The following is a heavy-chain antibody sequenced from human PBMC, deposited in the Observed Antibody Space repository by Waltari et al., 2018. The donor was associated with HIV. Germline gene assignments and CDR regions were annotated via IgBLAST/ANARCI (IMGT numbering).Heavy chain of an antibody. CDR1: GITFDDYG. CDR3: ASGSHYCSGGSCDYYYYDMDV. Sequence: ASGITFDDYGMSWVRQAPGKGLEWVSGINWNGGSTGYADSVKGRFTISRDNAKKSLFLQMNSLRAEDTALYYCASGSHYCSGGSCDYYYYDMDVWGQGTTVTVSS. D-gene: IGHD2-15*01. CDR2: INWNGGST. J-gene: IGHJ6*02. V-gene: IGHV3-20*03.